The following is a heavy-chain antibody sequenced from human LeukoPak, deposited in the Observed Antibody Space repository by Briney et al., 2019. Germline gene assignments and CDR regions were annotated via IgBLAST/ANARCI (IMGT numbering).Heavy chain of an antibody. CDR2: ISTDGNTK. J-gene: IGHJ6*02. V-gene: IGHV3-30-3*01. CDR3: ARPPPD. Sequence: GKSLRLSCAASGFTFSSYAMHWVRQAPGKGLEWVAVISTDGNTKFYADSVKGRFTISRDNSKNTLYLQMNSLRAEDTAVYYCARPPPDWGQGTTVTVSS. CDR1: GFTFSSYA.